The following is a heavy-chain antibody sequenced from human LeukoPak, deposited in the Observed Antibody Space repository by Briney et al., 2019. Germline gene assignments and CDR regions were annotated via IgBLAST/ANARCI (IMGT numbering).Heavy chain of an antibody. CDR2: ISGSGGST. CDR1: GFTFSSYA. CDR3: AKDLDFWSGYYRY. Sequence: AGGSLRLSCAASGFTFSSYAMSWVRQAPGKGLEWVSAISGSGGSTYYADSVKGRFTISRDNSKNTLYLQMNSLRAEDTAVYYCAKDLDFWSGYYRYWGQGTLVTVSS. J-gene: IGHJ4*02. V-gene: IGHV3-23*01. D-gene: IGHD3-3*01.